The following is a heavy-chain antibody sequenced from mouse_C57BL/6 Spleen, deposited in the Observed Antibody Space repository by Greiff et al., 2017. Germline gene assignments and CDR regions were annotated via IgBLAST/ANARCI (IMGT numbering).Heavy chain of an antibody. J-gene: IGHJ2*01. CDR2: INYDGSST. V-gene: IGHV5-16*01. Sequence: EVMLVESEGGLVQPGSSMKLSCTASGFTFSDYYMAWVRQVPEKGLEWVANINYDGSSTYYLDSLKSRFIISRDNAKNILYLQMSSLKSEDTATYYCSRDGGREFDYWGQGTTLTVSS. CDR1: GFTFSDYY. CDR3: SRDGGREFDY. D-gene: IGHD1-1*02.